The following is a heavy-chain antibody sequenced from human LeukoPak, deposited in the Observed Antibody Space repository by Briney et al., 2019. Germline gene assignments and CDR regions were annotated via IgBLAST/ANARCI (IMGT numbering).Heavy chain of an antibody. CDR2: IYYSGST. D-gene: IGHD3-9*01. Sequence: NPSETLSLTCTVSGGSISSYYWSWIRQPPGKGLEWIGYIYYSGSTNYNPSLKSRVTISVDTSKNQFSLKLSSVTAADTAVYYCARTNVLRYFDQPHCYFDYWGQGALVTVSS. CDR3: ARTNVLRYFDQPHCYFDY. J-gene: IGHJ4*02. CDR1: GGSISSYY. V-gene: IGHV4-59*08.